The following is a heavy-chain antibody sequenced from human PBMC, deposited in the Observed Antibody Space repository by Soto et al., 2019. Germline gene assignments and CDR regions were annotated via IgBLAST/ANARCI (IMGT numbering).Heavy chain of an antibody. J-gene: IGHJ4*02. CDR3: ARMPLIQLWLGFDY. Sequence: PSETLSLTCTVSGGSVSSGSYYWSWIRQPPGKGLEWIGYIYYSGSTNYNPSLKSRVTISVDTSKNQFSLKLSSVTAADTAVYYCARMPLIQLWLGFDYWGQGTLVTVSS. CDR2: IYYSGST. D-gene: IGHD5-18*01. V-gene: IGHV4-61*01. CDR1: GGSVSSGSYY.